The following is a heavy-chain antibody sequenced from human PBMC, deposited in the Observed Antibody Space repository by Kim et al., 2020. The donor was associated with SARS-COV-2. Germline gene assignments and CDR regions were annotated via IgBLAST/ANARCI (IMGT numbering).Heavy chain of an antibody. Sequence: SETLSLTCTVSGGSISSGSYYWSWIRQPAGKGLEWIGRIYTSGSTNYNPSLKSRVTISVDTSKNQFSLKLSSVTAADTAVYYCARDPGILPDYGDYVWTGVNGLDPWGQGTLVTVSS. V-gene: IGHV4-61*02. J-gene: IGHJ5*02. CDR3: ARDPGILPDYGDYVWTGVNGLDP. CDR2: IYTSGST. D-gene: IGHD4-17*01. CDR1: GGSISSGSYY.